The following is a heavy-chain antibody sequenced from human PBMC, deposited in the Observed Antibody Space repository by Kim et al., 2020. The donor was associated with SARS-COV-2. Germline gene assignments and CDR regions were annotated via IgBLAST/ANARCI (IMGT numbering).Heavy chain of an antibody. Sequence: ASVKVSCKASGYTFTSYAMHWVRQAPGQRLEWMGWINAGNGNTIYSQKFQGRVTITRDTSASTAYMELSSLRSEDTAVYYCARGRATYFDYWGQGTLVTVSS. V-gene: IGHV1-3*01. CDR1: GYTFTSYA. J-gene: IGHJ4*02. CDR2: INAGNGNT. CDR3: ARGRATYFDY. D-gene: IGHD1-26*01.